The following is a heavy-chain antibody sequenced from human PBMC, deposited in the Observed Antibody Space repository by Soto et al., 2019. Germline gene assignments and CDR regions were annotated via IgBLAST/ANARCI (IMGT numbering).Heavy chain of an antibody. CDR3: ARGGDWKFDY. D-gene: IGHD2-21*02. Sequence: QVQLEESGPRLVKPSGTLSLTCAVAGDSISSAKWWRWVRQPPGRGLEWIGEIPHRKGPYCSPSLKSRITMSVEKSRNQFSLTVSSITAADTAVYYCARGGDWKFDYWGQGSLVTVSS. CDR2: IPHRKGP. V-gene: IGHV4-4*02. J-gene: IGHJ4*02. CDR1: GDSISSAKW.